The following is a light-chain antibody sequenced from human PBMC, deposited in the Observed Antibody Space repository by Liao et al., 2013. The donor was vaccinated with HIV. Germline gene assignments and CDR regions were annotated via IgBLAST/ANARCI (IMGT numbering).Light chain of an antibody. J-gene: IGLJ2*01. CDR1: RLGDKY. V-gene: IGLV3-1*01. Sequence: SYAVTQPPSVSVSPGQTASITCSGDRLGDKYACWYQQKPGQSPVLVIYQDVKRPSGIPERFSASTSGNTATLTISGTQAMDEADYFCQAWDSSADVVFGGGTKLTVL. CDR3: QAWDSSADVV. CDR2: QDV.